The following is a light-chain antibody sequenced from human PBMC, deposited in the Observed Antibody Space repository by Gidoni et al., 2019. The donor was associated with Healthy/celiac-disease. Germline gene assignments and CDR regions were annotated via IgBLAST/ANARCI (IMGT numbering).Light chain of an antibody. Sequence: ELVFTQSPATLSLSPGERATLSCMASQSVSSYLAWYQQKPGQAPRLLIYDASNRATGIPARFSGSGSGTDFTLTISSLEPEDFAVYYCQQRSNWPITFGQGTRLEIK. J-gene: IGKJ5*01. CDR3: QQRSNWPIT. CDR1: QSVSSY. CDR2: DAS. V-gene: IGKV3-11*01.